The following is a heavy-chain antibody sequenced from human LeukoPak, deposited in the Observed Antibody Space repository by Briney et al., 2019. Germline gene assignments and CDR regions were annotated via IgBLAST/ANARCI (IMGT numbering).Heavy chain of an antibody. J-gene: IGHJ4*02. CDR2: IRYDGRNK. D-gene: IGHD2/OR15-2a*01. CDR3: ATYRQVLLPFES. Sequence: GGSLRLSCAASGFIFSSYGMHWVRQAPGKGLEWVAFIRYDGRNKYYADSVKGRFTISRDNSKSTLSLQMNSLRAEDTAIYYCATYRQVLLPFESWGQGTLVTVSS. CDR1: GFIFSSYG. V-gene: IGHV3-30*02.